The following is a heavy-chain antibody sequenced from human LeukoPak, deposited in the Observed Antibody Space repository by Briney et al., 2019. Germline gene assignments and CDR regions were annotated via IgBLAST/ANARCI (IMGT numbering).Heavy chain of an antibody. D-gene: IGHD5-24*01. CDR2: IYSSGNT. Sequence: SETLSLTCTVPGGSISSYYWAWIRQPPGKGLEWIGYIYSSGNTNYNPSLKSRVTISVDTSKNQFSLKLSSVTAEDTAVYYCARDNSVRDEAWWFNPWGQGTLVTVSS. J-gene: IGHJ5*02. CDR3: ARDNSVRDEAWWFNP. CDR1: GGSISSYY. V-gene: IGHV4-59*01.